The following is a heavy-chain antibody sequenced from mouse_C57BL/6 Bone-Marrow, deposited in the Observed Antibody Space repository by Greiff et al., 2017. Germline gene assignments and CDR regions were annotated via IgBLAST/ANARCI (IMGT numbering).Heavy chain of an antibody. CDR3: ARAGNWGYFDV. Sequence: EVQLQQSGPVLVKPGASVKMSCKASGYSFTDYYLNWVKQSHGKSLEWIGVINPYNGGTSYNQKFKGKATLTVDKSSSTAYMELNSLTSENSAVYYCARAGNWGYFDVWGTGTTVTVSS. CDR1: GYSFTDYY. D-gene: IGHD4-1*01. CDR2: INPYNGGT. J-gene: IGHJ1*03. V-gene: IGHV1-19*01.